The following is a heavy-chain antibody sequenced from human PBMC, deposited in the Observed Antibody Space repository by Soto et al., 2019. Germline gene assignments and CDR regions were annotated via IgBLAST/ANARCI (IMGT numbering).Heavy chain of an antibody. D-gene: IGHD4-17*01. V-gene: IGHV4-59*08. CDR1: GGCISSYY. CDR2: IYYSGST. CDR3: ARHVLMGDYSIDY. Sequence: PSETLSLTCTVSGGCISSYYWSWIRQPPGKGLEWIGYIYYSGSTNYNPSLKSRVTISVDTSKNQFSLKLSSVTAADTAVYYCARHVLMGDYSIDYWGKGTLVTVSS. J-gene: IGHJ4*02.